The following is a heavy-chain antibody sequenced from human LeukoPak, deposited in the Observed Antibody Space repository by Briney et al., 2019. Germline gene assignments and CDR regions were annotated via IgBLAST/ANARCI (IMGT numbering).Heavy chain of an antibody. Sequence: GGSLRLSCAASGFTFSSYAMHWVRQAPGKGLEWVAVISYDGSNKYYADSVKGRFTISRDNSKNTLYLQMNSLRAEDTAVYYCARDRYSISSYYMDVWGKGTTVTVSS. CDR2: ISYDGSNK. CDR3: ARDRYSISSYYMDV. J-gene: IGHJ6*03. CDR1: GFTFSSYA. D-gene: IGHD6-6*01. V-gene: IGHV3-30*04.